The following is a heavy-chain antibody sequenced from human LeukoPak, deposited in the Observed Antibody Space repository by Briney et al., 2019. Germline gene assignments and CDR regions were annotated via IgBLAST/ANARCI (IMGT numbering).Heavy chain of an antibody. CDR2: IYHSGST. D-gene: IGHD5-12*01. J-gene: IGHJ4*02. V-gene: IGHV4-30-2*01. CDR1: GGSISSGGYS. Sequence: SETLSLTCAVSGGSISSGGYSWSWIRQPPGKGLEWIGYIYHSGSTYYNPSLKSRVTISVDRSKNQFSLKLSSVTAADTAVYYCARVPGGYDPYYLDYWGQGTLVTVSS. CDR3: ARVPGGYDPYYLDY.